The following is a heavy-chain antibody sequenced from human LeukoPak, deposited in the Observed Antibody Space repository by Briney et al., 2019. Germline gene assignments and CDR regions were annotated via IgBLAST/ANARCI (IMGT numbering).Heavy chain of an antibody. D-gene: IGHD6-6*01. Sequence: SETLSLTCTVSGGSISSGDYYWSWIRQPPGKGLEWIGYIYYSGSTYYNPSLKSRVTISVDTSKNQFSLKLSSVTAADTAVYYCARDPVAARFDYWGQGTLVTVSS. V-gene: IGHV4-30-4*08. CDR2: IYYSGST. CDR1: GGSISSGDYY. CDR3: ARDPVAARFDY. J-gene: IGHJ4*02.